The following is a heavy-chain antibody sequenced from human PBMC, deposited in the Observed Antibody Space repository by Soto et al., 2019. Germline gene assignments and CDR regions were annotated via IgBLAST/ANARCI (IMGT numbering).Heavy chain of an antibody. Sequence: PSETLSLTCTVSGGSISSYYWSWIRQPPGKGLEWIGYIYYSGSTNYNPSLKSRVTISVDTSKNQFSLKLSSVTAADTAVYYCAIAVAGTLKVWFDPWGQGTLVTVSS. J-gene: IGHJ5*02. D-gene: IGHD6-19*01. V-gene: IGHV4-59*01. CDR2: IYYSGST. CDR3: AIAVAGTLKVWFDP. CDR1: GGSISSYY.